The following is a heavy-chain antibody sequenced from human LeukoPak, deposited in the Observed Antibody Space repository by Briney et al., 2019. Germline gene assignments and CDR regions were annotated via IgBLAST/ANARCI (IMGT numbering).Heavy chain of an antibody. Sequence: GESLKISCKGSGYSFTSYWIGWVRQMPGKGLEWMGIIYPGDSDTRYSPSFQGQVTISADKSISTAYLQWSSLKASDTAMYYCARRPGYCSSTSCYTIDYWGQGTLVTVSS. J-gene: IGHJ4*02. CDR1: GYSFTSYW. CDR2: IYPGDSDT. CDR3: ARRPGYCSSTSCYTIDY. D-gene: IGHD2-2*02. V-gene: IGHV5-51*01.